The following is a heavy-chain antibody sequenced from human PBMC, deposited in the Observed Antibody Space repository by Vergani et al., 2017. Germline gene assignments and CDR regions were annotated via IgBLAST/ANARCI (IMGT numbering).Heavy chain of an antibody. J-gene: IGHJ4*02. V-gene: IGHV4-59*01. CDR2: IYYSGST. CDR3: ARGTTVIGFDY. Sequence: VQLVESGGGLIQPSETLSLTCTVSGGSISSYYWSWIRQPPGKGLDWIGFIYYSGSTNYNPSLKSRGTISVDTSKNQFALMLIAVTAADTAVYYCARGTTVIGFDYWGQGTLVTVSS. CDR1: GGSISSYY. D-gene: IGHD4-11*01.